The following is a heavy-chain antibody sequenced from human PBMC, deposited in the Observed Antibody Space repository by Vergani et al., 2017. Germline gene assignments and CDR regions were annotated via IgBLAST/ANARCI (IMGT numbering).Heavy chain of an antibody. V-gene: IGHV4-31*03. CDR2: IYYSGST. Sequence: QVQLQESGPGLVKPSQTLSLTCTVSGGSISSGGYYWSWIRQHPGKGLEWIGYIYYSGSTYYHPSLKSRVLISVDTSKTQFSLKLSSVTAADTAVYYGARELGRDGYNYVFDYWGQGTLVTVSS. J-gene: IGHJ4*02. CDR1: GGSISSGGYY. D-gene: IGHD5-24*01. CDR3: ARELGRDGYNYVFDY.